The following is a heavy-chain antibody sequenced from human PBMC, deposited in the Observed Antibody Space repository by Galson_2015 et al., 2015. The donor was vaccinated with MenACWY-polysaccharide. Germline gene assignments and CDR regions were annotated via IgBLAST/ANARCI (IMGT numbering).Heavy chain of an antibody. J-gene: IGHJ4*01. D-gene: IGHD5-18*01. CDR2: IITMLGIA. CDR1: GGTFSTYT. V-gene: IGHV1-69*04. Sequence: SVKVSCKASGGTFSTYTISWVRQAPGQGLEWMGRIITMLGIADYAQNFQGRVTITADTSTSTAYLELSSLSSEDTAVYYCARDLDTYGSFNWVDWGHGTLLTVSS. CDR3: ARDLDTYGSFNWVD.